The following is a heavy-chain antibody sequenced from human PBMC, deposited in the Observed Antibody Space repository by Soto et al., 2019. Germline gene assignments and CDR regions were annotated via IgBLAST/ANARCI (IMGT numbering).Heavy chain of an antibody. CDR3: ASPARNYDFWSGYSFDI. CDR2: ISGNTGKA. V-gene: IGHV1-18*01. D-gene: IGHD3-3*01. Sequence: ASVKVSCKASGYTFINYGVSWVRQAPGQGLEWMGWISGNTGKANYAQNLQGRVTMTTDTSTNTAYMELRSLRSDDTAVYYCASPARNYDFWSGYSFDIWGQGTMVTVSS. CDR1: GYTFINYG. J-gene: IGHJ3*02.